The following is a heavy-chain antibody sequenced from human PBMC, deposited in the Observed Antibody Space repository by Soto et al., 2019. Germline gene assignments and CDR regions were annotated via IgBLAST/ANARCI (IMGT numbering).Heavy chain of an antibody. D-gene: IGHD3-22*01. CDR1: GGSISSGDYY. CDR3: ARVRGSYDSSGFYFDY. CDR2: IYYSGST. J-gene: IGHJ4*02. V-gene: IGHV4-30-4*01. Sequence: KASETLSLTCTVSGGSISSGDYYWSWIRQPPGKGLEWIGYIYYSGSTYYNPSLKSRVTISVDTSKNQFSLKLSSVTAADTAVYYCARVRGSYDSSGFYFDYWGQGTLVTVSS.